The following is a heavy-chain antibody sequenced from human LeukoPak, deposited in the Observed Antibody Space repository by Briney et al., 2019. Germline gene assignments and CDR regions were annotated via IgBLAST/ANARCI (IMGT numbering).Heavy chain of an antibody. J-gene: IGHJ4*02. D-gene: IGHD3-22*01. Sequence: GGSLRLSCGASGFTFNSYNMDWVRQAPGKGLEWVSYISSSSSIIYYTDSVKGRYTISRDNAKNSLYLQMNSLRAEDTAMYFCAGDDSSGYFFDFWGQGTLVTVSS. CDR2: ISSSSSII. CDR1: GFTFNSYN. V-gene: IGHV3-48*01. CDR3: AGDDSSGYFFDF.